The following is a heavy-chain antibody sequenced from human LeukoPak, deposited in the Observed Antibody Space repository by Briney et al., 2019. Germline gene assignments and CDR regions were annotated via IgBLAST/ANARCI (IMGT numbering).Heavy chain of an antibody. D-gene: IGHD2-8*02. CDR2: VYPVNSDV. Sequence: GESLKISCKASGYSFTTYWIGWVRPMTGKCLDWIALVYPVNSDVRDNPSFQGKHTSSVHTSITTAPLQRSSLKASDTALYYWANSLGLSDPYWDFWGQGTLVTVTS. J-gene: IGHJ4*02. CDR3: ANSLGLSDPYWDF. V-gene: IGHV5-51*01. CDR1: GYSFTTYW.